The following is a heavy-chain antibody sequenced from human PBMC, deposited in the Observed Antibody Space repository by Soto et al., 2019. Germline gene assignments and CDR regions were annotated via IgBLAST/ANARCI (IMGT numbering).Heavy chain of an antibody. Sequence: GGSLRLSCAASGFTFSSYAMSWVRQAPGKGLEWVSAISGSGGSTYYADSVKGRFTISRDNSKNTLYLQMNSLRAEDTAVYYCAKDIGDGLRFLEWLLWGFDYWGQGTLVTVSS. CDR3: AKDIGDGLRFLEWLLWGFDY. CDR1: GFTFSSYA. J-gene: IGHJ4*02. D-gene: IGHD3-3*01. CDR2: ISGSGGST. V-gene: IGHV3-23*01.